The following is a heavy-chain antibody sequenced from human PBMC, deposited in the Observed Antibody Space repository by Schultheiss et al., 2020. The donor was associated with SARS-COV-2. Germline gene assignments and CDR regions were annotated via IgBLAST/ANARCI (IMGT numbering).Heavy chain of an antibody. V-gene: IGHV4-59*01. CDR1: CGSFSGYY. CDR3: ASRCSSTSCPAGRYYYYYGMDV. Sequence: GSLRLSCAVYCGSFSGYYWSWIRQPPGKGLEWIGYIYYSGSTNYNPSLKSRVTISVDTSKNQFALKRSFVTAADTAVYYCASRCSSTSCPAGRYYYYYGMDVWGQGTTVTVSS. D-gene: IGHD2-2*01. CDR2: IYYSGST. J-gene: IGHJ6*02.